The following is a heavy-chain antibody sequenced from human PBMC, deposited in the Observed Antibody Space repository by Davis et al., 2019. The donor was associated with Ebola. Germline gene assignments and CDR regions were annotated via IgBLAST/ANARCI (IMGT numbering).Heavy chain of an antibody. CDR2: IFYSGST. J-gene: IGHJ5*02. V-gene: IGHV4-59*01. CDR3: ARVDYDFWSGYNWFDP. CDR1: GDSITSSF. Sequence: GSLRLSCTVSGDSITSSFWSWIRQPPGKGLEWIGYIFYSGSTNYNPSLKSRVTISVDTSKNQFSLKLSSVTAADTAVYYCARVDYDFWSGYNWFDPWGQGTLVTVSS. D-gene: IGHD3-3*01.